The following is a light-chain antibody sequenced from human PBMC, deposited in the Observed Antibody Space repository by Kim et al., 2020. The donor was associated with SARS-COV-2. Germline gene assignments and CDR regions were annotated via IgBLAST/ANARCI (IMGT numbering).Light chain of an antibody. CDR1: SSDVGSYNL. J-gene: IGLJ3*02. CDR2: EVS. Sequence: QSITISCTGTSSDVGSYNLVSSYQQHPGKAPKLMIYEVSKRPSGVSNRFSGSKSGNTASLTISGLQAEDEADYYCCSYAGSSTWVFGGGTQLTVL. CDR3: CSYAGSSTWV. V-gene: IGLV2-23*02.